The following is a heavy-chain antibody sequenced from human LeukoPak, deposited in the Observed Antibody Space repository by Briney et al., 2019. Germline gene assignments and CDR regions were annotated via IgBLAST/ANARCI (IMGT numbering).Heavy chain of an antibody. CDR3: ARGGNWYFDL. D-gene: IGHD2-15*01. Sequence: PGGSLRLSCAASGFTFSSYSMNWVRQAPGKGLEWVSYISSSSSTIYYADSVKGRFTISRDNAKNSLYLHMNSLRAEDTAVYYCARGGNWYFDLWGRGTLVTVSS. CDR1: GFTFSSYS. J-gene: IGHJ2*01. V-gene: IGHV3-48*01. CDR2: ISSSSSTI.